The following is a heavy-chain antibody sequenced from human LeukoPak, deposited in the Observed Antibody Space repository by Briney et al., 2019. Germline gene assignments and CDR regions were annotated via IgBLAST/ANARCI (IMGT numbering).Heavy chain of an antibody. CDR2: IYSGGST. J-gene: IGHJ5*02. CDR3: ARAVVTNNWFDP. V-gene: IGHV3-NL1*01. Sequence: PGRSLRLSCAASGFTFSSYGMHWVRQAPGKGLEWVSVIYSGGSTYYADSVKGRFTISRDNSKNTLYLQMNSLRAEDTAVYYCARAVVTNNWFDPWGQGTLVTVSS. CDR1: GFTFSSYG. D-gene: IGHD4-23*01.